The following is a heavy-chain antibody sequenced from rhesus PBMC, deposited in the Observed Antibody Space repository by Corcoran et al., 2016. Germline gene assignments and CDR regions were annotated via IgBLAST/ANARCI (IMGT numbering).Heavy chain of an antibody. CDR1: GFTFSSYG. Sequence: EVQLVESGGGLVQPGGSLRLSCAASGFTFSSYGMSWVRQAPGKGLEWGSYISNGGGSTYYADSVKGRFTISRDNSKNTLSLQMNSLRAEDTAVYYCAKENSYGGSWNRGPFDYWGQGVLVTVSS. CDR2: ISNGGGST. CDR3: AKENSYGGSWNRGPFDY. V-gene: IGHV3S5*01. J-gene: IGHJ4*01. D-gene: IGHD6-25*01.